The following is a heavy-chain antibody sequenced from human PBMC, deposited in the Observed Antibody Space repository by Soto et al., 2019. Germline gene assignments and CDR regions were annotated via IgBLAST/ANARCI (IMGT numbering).Heavy chain of an antibody. Sequence: SETLSLTCAVYGGSFSGYYWSWIRQPPGKGLEWIGEINHSGSTNYNPSLKSRVTISVDTSKNQFSLKLSSVTAADTAVYYCARGQQNVAVAGRGMPFDYWGQGTLVTVSS. CDR1: GGSFSGYY. CDR3: ARGQQNVAVAGRGMPFDY. D-gene: IGHD6-19*01. CDR2: INHSGST. J-gene: IGHJ4*02. V-gene: IGHV4-34*01.